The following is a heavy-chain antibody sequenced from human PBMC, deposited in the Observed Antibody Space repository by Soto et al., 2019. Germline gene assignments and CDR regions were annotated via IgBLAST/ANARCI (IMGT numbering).Heavy chain of an antibody. D-gene: IGHD3-22*01. CDR2: IYYSGST. V-gene: IGHV4-59*01. CDR1: GGSISSYY. Sequence: TSETLSLTCTVSGGSISSYYWSWIRQPPGKGLEWIWYIYYSGSTNYNPSLKSRVTISVDTSKNQFPLKLSSVTAADTAVYYRASSLIYYDSSGSRVYFDYWGQGTLVTVSS. J-gene: IGHJ4*02. CDR3: ASSLIYYDSSGSRVYFDY.